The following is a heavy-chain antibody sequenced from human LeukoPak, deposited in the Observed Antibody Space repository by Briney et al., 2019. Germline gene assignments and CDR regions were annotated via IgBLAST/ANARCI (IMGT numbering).Heavy chain of an antibody. CDR1: GFTFSSYW. J-gene: IGHJ4*02. CDR2: IKQDGSEK. V-gene: IGHV3-7*01. Sequence: SGGSLRLSCAASGFTFSSYWMSWVRQAPGKGLEWVANIKQDGSEKYYVDSAKGRFTISRDNAKNSLYLQMNSLRAEDTAVYYCARVPSGYSYGSDYWGQGILVAVSS. CDR3: ARVPSGYSYGSDY. D-gene: IGHD5-18*01.